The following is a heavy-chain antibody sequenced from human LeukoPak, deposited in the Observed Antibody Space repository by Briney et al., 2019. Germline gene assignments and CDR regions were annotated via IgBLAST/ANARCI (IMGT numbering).Heavy chain of an antibody. D-gene: IGHD6-13*01. CDR3: ARVSAASTGLLDL. V-gene: IGHV3-21*01. Sequence: PGGSLRLSCAASGFTFSSYSMNWVRQAPGKGLEWVSSISSSSSNIYYADSVKGRFTISRDNAKNSLYLQMNSLRVEETAVYYCARVSAASTGLLDLGGRGTLVLVSA. J-gene: IGHJ2*01. CDR1: GFTFSSYS. CDR2: ISSSSSNI.